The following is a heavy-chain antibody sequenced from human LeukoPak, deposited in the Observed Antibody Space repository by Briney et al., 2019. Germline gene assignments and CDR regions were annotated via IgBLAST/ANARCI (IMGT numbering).Heavy chain of an antibody. Sequence: SQTLSLTCTVSGGSISSGDYYWSWIRQPPGKGLEWIGYIYYSGSTYYNPSLTSRVTVSVDTSKNQFSLKLSSVTAADTAVYYCARDPKGYCSSTSCYTPNYWGQGTLVTVSS. CDR3: ARDPKGYCSSTSCYTPNY. J-gene: IGHJ4*02. V-gene: IGHV4-30-4*08. CDR2: IYYSGST. D-gene: IGHD2-2*02. CDR1: GGSISSGDYY.